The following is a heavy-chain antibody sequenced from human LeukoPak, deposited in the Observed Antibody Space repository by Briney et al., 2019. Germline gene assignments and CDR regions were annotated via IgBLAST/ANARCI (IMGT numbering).Heavy chain of an antibody. V-gene: IGHV4-39*02. J-gene: IGHJ4*02. Sequence: SETLSLTCTVSGGSISSSYYWGWIRQPPGKGLEWIGSIYYSGGTYYNPSLKSRLTISVDTSKNQFSLKLSSVTAADTAVYYCTREGPEYSFSDYWGQGTLVTVSS. D-gene: IGHD5-18*01. CDR3: TREGPEYSFSDY. CDR1: GGSISSSYY. CDR2: IYYSGGT.